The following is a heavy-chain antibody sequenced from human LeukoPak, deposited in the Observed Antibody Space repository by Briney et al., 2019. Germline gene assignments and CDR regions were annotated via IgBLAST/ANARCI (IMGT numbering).Heavy chain of an antibody. Sequence: SETLSLTCTVSGGSISRSSYYWGWIRQPPGKGLEWIGSIFYSGSTYYNPSLKSRVTISVDTSKNQFSLKVTSVTAADTAVYYCARWRDGYTYGSWGQGTLVTVSS. J-gene: IGHJ5*02. CDR2: IFYSGST. CDR3: ARWRDGYTYGS. D-gene: IGHD5-24*01. CDR1: GGSISRSSYY. V-gene: IGHV4-39*07.